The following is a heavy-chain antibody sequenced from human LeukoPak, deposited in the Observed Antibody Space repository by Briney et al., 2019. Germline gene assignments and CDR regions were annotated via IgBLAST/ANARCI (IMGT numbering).Heavy chain of an antibody. J-gene: IGHJ5*02. CDR1: GFTFSKAR. CDR3: TTGRLGT. D-gene: IGHD1-26*01. CDR2: IKSKNEGGTT. Sequence: MSWGGLRLSCAAPGFTFSKARMSWGRPAPGEGREWVGRIKSKNEGGTTDYTAPVKGRFTISRDDSKNTLYLQMNSLKTEDTAVYYCTTGRLGTWGQGTLVTVSS. V-gene: IGHV3-15*01.